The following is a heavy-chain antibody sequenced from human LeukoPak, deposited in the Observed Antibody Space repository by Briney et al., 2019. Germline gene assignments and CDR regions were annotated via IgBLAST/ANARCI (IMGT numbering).Heavy chain of an antibody. CDR2: INHSGST. Sequence: PGGSLRLSCAASGFTFSDYYMSWIRQPPGKGLEWIGEINHSGSTNYNPSLKSRVTISVDTSKNQFSLKLSSVTAADTAVYYCARGIVGATVLYYYYYGMDVWGQGTTVTVSS. V-gene: IGHV4-34*01. J-gene: IGHJ6*02. CDR3: ARGIVGATVLYYYYYGMDV. D-gene: IGHD1-26*01. CDR1: GFTFSDYY.